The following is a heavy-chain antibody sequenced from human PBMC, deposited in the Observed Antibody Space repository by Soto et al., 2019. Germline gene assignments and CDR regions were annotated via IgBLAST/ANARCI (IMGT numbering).Heavy chain of an antibody. CDR3: ACFNDRLTPAPVLL. J-gene: IGHJ4*02. CDR1: GDYISSGCSY. Sequence: HVQLQESGPGLVKPSQTLSLTCIVSGDYISSGCSYWTWIRQHPGKGLEWIGYIYYNGNTYYNPSLKSRITISVVTANNQFSLTLSSVTAADTAVYYCACFNDRLTPAPVLLWGQGTLVPVS. D-gene: IGHD2-15*01. CDR2: IYYNGNT. V-gene: IGHV4-31*03.